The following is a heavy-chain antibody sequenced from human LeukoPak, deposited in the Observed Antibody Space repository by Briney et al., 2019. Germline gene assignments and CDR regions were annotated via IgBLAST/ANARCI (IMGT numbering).Heavy chain of an antibody. CDR3: ARANSGSYSGQFDY. V-gene: IGHV3-66*01. J-gene: IGHJ4*02. Sequence: GGSLRLSCAASGFTVSSNYMSWVRQAPGQGLEWVSVIYSGGSTYYADSVKGRFTISRDNSKNTLYLQMNSLRAEDTAVYYCARANSGSYSGQFDYWGQGTLVTVSS. D-gene: IGHD1-26*01. CDR2: IYSGGST. CDR1: GFTVSSNY.